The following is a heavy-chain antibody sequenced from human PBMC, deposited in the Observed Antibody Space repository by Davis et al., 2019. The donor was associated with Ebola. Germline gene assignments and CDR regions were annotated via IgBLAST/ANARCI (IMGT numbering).Heavy chain of an antibody. CDR2: ISVSSGYI. D-gene: IGHD6-19*01. CDR3: ARDLEVGQWLVLASFDY. CDR1: GFTFSSYG. Sequence: PGGSLRLSCAASGFTFSSYGMNWVRQAPGKGLEWVSSISVSSGYIYYEDSVKGRFTISRDNAKNSLYLQMNSLRDEDTAVYYCARDLEVGQWLVLASFDYWGQGTLVTVSS. V-gene: IGHV3-21*01. J-gene: IGHJ4*02.